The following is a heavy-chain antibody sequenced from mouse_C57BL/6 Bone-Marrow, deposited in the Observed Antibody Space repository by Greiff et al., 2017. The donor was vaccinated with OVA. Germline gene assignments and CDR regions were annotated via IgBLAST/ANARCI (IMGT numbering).Heavy chain of an antibody. J-gene: IGHJ4*01. CDR1: GFTFSDYG. CDR2: ISNLAYSI. D-gene: IGHD1-1*01. CDR3: ARYYGSSYDAMDY. Sequence: EVNVVESGGGLVQPGGSLKLSCAASGFTFSDYGMAWVRQAPRKGPEWVAFISNLAYSIYYADTVTGRFTISRENAKNTLYLEMSSLRSEDTAMYYCARYYGSSYDAMDYWGQGTSVTVSS. V-gene: IGHV5-15*01.